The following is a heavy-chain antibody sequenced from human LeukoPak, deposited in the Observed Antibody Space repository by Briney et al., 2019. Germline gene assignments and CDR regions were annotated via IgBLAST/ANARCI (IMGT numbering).Heavy chain of an antibody. CDR1: GGSISSYY. CDR3: ARGLGGAVAGTSYYYYGMDV. V-gene: IGHV4-59*12. Sequence: SETLSLTCTVSGGSISSYYWSWIRQPPGKGLEWIGYIYYSGSTNYNPSLKSRVTMSVDTSKNQFSLKLSSVTAADTAVYYCARGLGGAVAGTSYYYYGMDVWGQGTTVTVSS. J-gene: IGHJ6*02. CDR2: IYYSGST. D-gene: IGHD6-19*01.